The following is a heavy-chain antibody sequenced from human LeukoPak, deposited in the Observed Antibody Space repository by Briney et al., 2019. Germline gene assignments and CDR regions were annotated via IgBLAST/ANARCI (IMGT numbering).Heavy chain of an antibody. CDR2: IYTSGST. Sequence: SETLSLTCTVSGGSISSYYWSWIRQPAGKGLEWIGRIYTSGSTNYNPSLKSRVTMSVDTSKNQFSLKLSSVTAADTAVYYCARGHLTGYSSGWRGSLYGAFDIWGQGTMVTVSS. J-gene: IGHJ3*02. CDR1: GGSISSYY. V-gene: IGHV4-4*07. CDR3: ARGHLTGYSSGWRGSLYGAFDI. D-gene: IGHD6-19*01.